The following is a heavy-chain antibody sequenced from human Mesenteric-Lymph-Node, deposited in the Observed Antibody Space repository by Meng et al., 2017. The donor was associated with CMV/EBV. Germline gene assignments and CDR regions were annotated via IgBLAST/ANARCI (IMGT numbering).Heavy chain of an antibody. CDR3: AKGDIVVIPAALDY. CDR1: GFTFSSYW. D-gene: IGHD2-2*01. J-gene: IGHJ4*02. CDR2: INSDGSST. V-gene: IGHV3-74*01. Sequence: GESLKISCAASGFTFSSYWMHWVRQAPGKGLVWVSRINSDGSSTSYADSVKGRFTISRDNAKNTLYLQMNSLRAEDTAVYYCAKGDIVVIPAALDYWGQGTLVTVSS.